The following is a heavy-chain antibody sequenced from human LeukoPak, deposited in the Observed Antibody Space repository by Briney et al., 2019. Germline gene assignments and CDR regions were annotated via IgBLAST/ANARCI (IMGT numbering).Heavy chain of an antibody. CDR2: IKSKTDGGTT. CDR1: GFTFSNAW. J-gene: IGHJ4*02. D-gene: IGHD3-16*01. V-gene: IGHV3-15*01. CDR3: TTELMHRGYDYVWEAGIPIGY. Sequence: GGSLRLSCAASGFTFSNAWMSWVRQAPGKGLEWVGRIKSKTDGGTTDYAAPVKGRFTMSRDDSKNTLYLQMNSLKTEDTAVYYCTTELMHRGYDYVWEAGIPIGYWGQGTLVTVSS.